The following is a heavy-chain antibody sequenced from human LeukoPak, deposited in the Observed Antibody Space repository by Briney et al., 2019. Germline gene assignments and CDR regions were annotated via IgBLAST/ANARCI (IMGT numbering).Heavy chain of an antibody. CDR1: GGSFSGYY. D-gene: IGHD6-13*01. CDR2: INHSGST. J-gene: IGHJ5*02. CDR3: ARHKRYSSSWSQAYNWFDP. Sequence: SETLSLTCAVYGGSFSGYYWSWIRQPPGKGLEWIGEINHSGSTNCNPSLKSRVTISVDTSKNQFSLKLSSVTAADTAVYYCARHKRYSSSWSQAYNWFDPWGQGTLVTVSS. V-gene: IGHV4-34*01.